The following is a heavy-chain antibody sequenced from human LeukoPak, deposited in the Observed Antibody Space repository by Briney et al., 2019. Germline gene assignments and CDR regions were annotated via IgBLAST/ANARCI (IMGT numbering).Heavy chain of an antibody. V-gene: IGHV3-23*01. CDR3: AKTRPLDSSSWSHGDY. Sequence: GGSLRLSCAASGFTFSSYAMSWVRQAPGKGLEWVSAISGSGDSTYYGDSVKGRFTISRDNSKNALYLQMNSLRAEDTAVYYCAKTRPLDSSSWSHGDYWGQGTLVTVSS. CDR2: ISGSGDST. CDR1: GFTFSSYA. J-gene: IGHJ4*02. D-gene: IGHD6-13*01.